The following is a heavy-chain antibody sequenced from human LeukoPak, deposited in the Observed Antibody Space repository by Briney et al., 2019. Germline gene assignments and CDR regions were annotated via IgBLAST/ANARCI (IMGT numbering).Heavy chain of an antibody. V-gene: IGHV5-51*01. D-gene: IGHD3-22*01. CDR3: ARTRRGYSDISSPFDY. CDR1: GYSFTSYW. CDR2: IYPGDSNT. J-gene: IGHJ4*02. Sequence: GESLKISCKGSGYSFTSYWIAWVRQLPGKGLEWVGIIYPGDSNTRDSPSFQGQVTISADKSISTAYLQWSSLKASDTAMYYCARTRRGYSDISSPFDYWGQGTLVTVSS.